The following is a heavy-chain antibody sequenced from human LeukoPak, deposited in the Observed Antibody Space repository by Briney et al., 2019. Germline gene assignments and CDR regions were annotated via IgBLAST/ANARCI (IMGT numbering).Heavy chain of an antibody. D-gene: IGHD3-22*01. CDR2: IYPGDSDT. Sequence: NPGESLKISCKGSGYSSTSYWIGWVRQMPGKGLEWMGIIYPGDSDTRYSPSFQGQVTISADKSISTAYLQWSSLKASDTAMYYCARPPDYYYDSSGYYPWFDYWGQGTLVTVSS. J-gene: IGHJ4*02. CDR1: GYSSTSYW. CDR3: ARPPDYYYDSSGYYPWFDY. V-gene: IGHV5-51*01.